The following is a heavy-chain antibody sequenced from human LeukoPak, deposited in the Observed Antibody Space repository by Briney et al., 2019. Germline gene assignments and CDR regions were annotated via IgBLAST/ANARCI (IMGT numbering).Heavy chain of an antibody. Sequence: PGGSLRLSCAASGFTFSSYGMSWVRQAPGKGLEWVSAISGSGGSTYYADSVKGRFTISRDNSKNTLYLQMNSLRAEDTAVYYCAKDLGMTTVTFFDYWGQGTLVTVSS. V-gene: IGHV3-23*01. J-gene: IGHJ4*02. D-gene: IGHD4-17*01. CDR1: GFTFSSYG. CDR2: ISGSGGST. CDR3: AKDLGMTTVTFFDY.